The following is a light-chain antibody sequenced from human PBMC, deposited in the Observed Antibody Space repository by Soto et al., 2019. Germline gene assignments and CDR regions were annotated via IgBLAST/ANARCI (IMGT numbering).Light chain of an antibody. J-gene: IGKJ4*01. CDR3: QQYNNWPPLT. CDR1: QSVSTN. V-gene: IGKV3-15*01. CDR2: GAS. Sequence: EIVMTQSPAALSVSPGDRATLSCRASQSVSTNVAWYQQKPGQAPRLLIHGASIRATGIPARFSGSGSGTEFTLTISSLQSEDFAVYYCQQYNNWPPLTFGGGTKVDIK.